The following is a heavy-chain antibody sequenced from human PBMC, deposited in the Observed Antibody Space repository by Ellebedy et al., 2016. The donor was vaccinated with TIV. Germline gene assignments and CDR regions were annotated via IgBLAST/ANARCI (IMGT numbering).Heavy chain of an antibody. CDR2: LYGSGRGI. Sequence: PGGSLRLSCAASGFTFSSFAMGWVRQTPGKGLEGVSGLYGSGRGILYSDSVRGRFTVSRDNSKNTLYLHMNSLSVEDTAIYYCVKDKIAGDGRWVFDIWGQGTVVTVSS. V-gene: IGHV3-23*01. CDR1: GFTFSSFA. J-gene: IGHJ3*02. D-gene: IGHD5-24*01. CDR3: VKDKIAGDGRWVFDI.